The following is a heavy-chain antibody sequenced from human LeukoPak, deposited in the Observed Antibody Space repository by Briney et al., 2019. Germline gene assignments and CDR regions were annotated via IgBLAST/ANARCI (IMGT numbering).Heavy chain of an antibody. CDR2: MYSSGST. D-gene: IGHD3-3*01. V-gene: IGHV4-59*12. CDR3: ARGRGITIFGVVIIHDYYYYMDV. J-gene: IGHJ6*03. Sequence: SETLSLTCTVSGDSISSYYWSWIRQPPGKGLEWIGYMYSSGSTSYNPSLKSRVTISVDTSKNQFSLKLSSVTAADTAVYYCARGRGITIFGVVIIHDYYYYMDVWGKGTTVTVSS. CDR1: GDSISSYY.